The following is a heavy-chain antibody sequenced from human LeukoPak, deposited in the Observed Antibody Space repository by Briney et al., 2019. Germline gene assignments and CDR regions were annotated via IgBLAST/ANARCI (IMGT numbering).Heavy chain of an antibody. CDR2: ISSHGGST. Sequence: PGGSLRLSCAASGFTFSTYAMHWVRQAPGKGLEYVSAISSHGGSTYYANSVKGRFTISRDNSKNTLYLQMGSLRAEDMAVYYCARDAGDTAMVFDYWGQGTLVTVSS. CDR3: ARDAGDTAMVFDY. V-gene: IGHV3-64*01. CDR1: GFTFSTYA. J-gene: IGHJ4*02. D-gene: IGHD5-18*01.